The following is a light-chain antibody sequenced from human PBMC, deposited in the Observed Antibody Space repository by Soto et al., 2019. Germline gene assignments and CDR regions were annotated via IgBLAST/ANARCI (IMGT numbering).Light chain of an antibody. CDR3: QQYNSYWT. CDR1: QSISSW. V-gene: IGKV1-5*03. Sequence: DIQMTQSPSTLSASVGDRVTITCRASQSISSWLAWYQQKPGKAPKLLIYKASSLESGVPSRFSGSGSGTEFTLTISSLQPDDFAPYYFQQYNSYWTFGQGTKLEIK. J-gene: IGKJ1*01. CDR2: KAS.